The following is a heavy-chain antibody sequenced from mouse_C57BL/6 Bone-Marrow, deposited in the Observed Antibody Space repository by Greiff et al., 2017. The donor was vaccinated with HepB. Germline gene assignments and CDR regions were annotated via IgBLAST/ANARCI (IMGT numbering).Heavy chain of an antibody. J-gene: IGHJ3*01. CDR3: ARREVYYGNWGFAY. D-gene: IGHD2-1*01. CDR2: INPYNGGT. V-gene: IGHV1-19*01. Sequence: EVKLMESGPVLVKPGASVKMSCKASGYTFTDYYMNWVKQSHGKSLEWIGVINPYNGGTSYNQKFKGKATLTVDKSSSTAYMELNSLTSEDSAIYYCARREVYYGNWGFAYWGQGTLVTVSA. CDR1: GYTFTDYY.